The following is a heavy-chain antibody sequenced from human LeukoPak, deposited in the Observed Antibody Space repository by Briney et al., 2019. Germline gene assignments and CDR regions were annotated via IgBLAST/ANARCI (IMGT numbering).Heavy chain of an antibody. CDR3: ARDSEWGLLRSDY. CDR1: GFTFSRYW. V-gene: IGHV3-7*05. D-gene: IGHD1-26*01. J-gene: IGHJ4*02. CDR2: IKQDGTEK. Sequence: GGSLRLSCAASGFTFSRYWMTWVRQAPGKGLEWVSNIKQDGTEKYYVDSVKGRFTISRDNAKNSLYLQMNSLRAEDTAVYYCARDSEWGLLRSDYWGQGTLVTVSS.